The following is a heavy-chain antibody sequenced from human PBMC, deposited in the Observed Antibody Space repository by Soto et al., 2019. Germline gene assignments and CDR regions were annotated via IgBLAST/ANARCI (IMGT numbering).Heavy chain of an antibody. CDR2: ISYDGSNK. CDR3: ARGDTSFDY. V-gene: IGHV3-30*03. Sequence: QVQLVESGGGVVQPGRSLRLSCAASGFTLSSYGRHWVRQAPGKGLEWVAVISYDGSNKYYADSVKGRFTISRDNSKNTLYLQMNSLRAEDTAVYYCARGDTSFDYWGQGTLVTVSS. J-gene: IGHJ4*02. D-gene: IGHD3-16*01. CDR1: GFTLSSYG.